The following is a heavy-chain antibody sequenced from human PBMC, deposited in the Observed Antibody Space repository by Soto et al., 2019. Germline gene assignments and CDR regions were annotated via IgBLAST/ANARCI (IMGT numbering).Heavy chain of an antibody. CDR1: GFTFSSYA. CDR3: ARDGITIFGVVIKVSYGMDV. J-gene: IGHJ6*02. V-gene: IGHV3-30-3*01. CDR2: ISYDGSNK. D-gene: IGHD3-3*01. Sequence: GGSLRLSCAASGFTFSSYAMHWVRQAPGKGLEWVAVISYDGSNKYYADSVKGRFTISRDNSKNTLYLQMNSLRAEDTAVYYCARDGITIFGVVIKVSYGMDVWGQGTTVTVSS.